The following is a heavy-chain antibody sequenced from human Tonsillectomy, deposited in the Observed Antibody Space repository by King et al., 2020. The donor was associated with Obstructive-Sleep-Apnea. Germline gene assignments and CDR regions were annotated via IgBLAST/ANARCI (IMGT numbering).Heavy chain of an antibody. D-gene: IGHD3-10*01. CDR2: IDHSGSS. V-gene: IGHV4-4*02. CDR1: GGSISSSNW. CDR3: ARAGAGGSYYFDY. Sequence: QLQESGPGLVKPSGTLSLTCAVSGGSISSSNWWSWVRQPPGKGLEWIGEIDHSGSSNYNPSLKSRVTISVDKSKNQFSLKLSSVTAADTAVYYCARAGAGGSYYFDYWGQGTLVTVSS. J-gene: IGHJ4*02.